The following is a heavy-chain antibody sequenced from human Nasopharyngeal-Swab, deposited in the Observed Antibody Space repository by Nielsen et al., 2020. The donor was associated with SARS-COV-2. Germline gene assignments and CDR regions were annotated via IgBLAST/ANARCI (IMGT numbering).Heavy chain of an antibody. CDR3: AKDRYCSGGACYFSGFDY. CDR2: VSGSGGTT. V-gene: IGHV3-23*01. Sequence: WIRQPPGKGLEWVSGVSGSGGTTKYADSVKGRFTISRDNSKNKLYLQMHSLRVEDTAVYYCAKDRYCSGGACYFSGFDYWGRGTLVTVS. J-gene: IGHJ4*02. D-gene: IGHD2-15*01.